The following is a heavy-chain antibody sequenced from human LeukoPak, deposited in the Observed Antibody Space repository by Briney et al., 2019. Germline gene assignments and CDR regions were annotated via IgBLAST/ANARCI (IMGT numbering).Heavy chain of an antibody. V-gene: IGHV1-69*13. CDR1: GYTFVSHG. J-gene: IGHJ5*02. CDR2: IIPIFGTA. D-gene: IGHD2-2*01. CDR3: ARTSSVVPAASRLDWFDP. Sequence: GASVKVSCKAAGYTFVSHGISWVRQAPGQGLEWMGGIIPIFGTANYAQKFQGRVTITADESTSTAYMELSSLRSEDTAVYYCARTSSVVPAASRLDWFDPWGQGILVTVSS.